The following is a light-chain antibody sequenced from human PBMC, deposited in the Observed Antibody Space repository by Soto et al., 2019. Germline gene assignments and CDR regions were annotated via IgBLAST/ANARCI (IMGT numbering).Light chain of an antibody. V-gene: IGLV1-44*01. J-gene: IGLJ2*01. CDR2: SNN. CDR3: AAWDDSLKAVV. Sequence: QSVLTQPPSASGTHGQRVTISCSGSSSNIGSNTVNRYQQLPGTAPKLLIYSNNQRPSGVPDRFSGSKSGTSASLAISGLQSEDEDDYYCAAWDDSLKAVVFGGGTKRTV. CDR1: SSNIGSNT.